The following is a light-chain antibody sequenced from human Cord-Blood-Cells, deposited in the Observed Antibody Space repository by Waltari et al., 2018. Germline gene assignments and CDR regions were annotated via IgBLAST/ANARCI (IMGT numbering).Light chain of an antibody. CDR3: QQYYSTHT. J-gene: IGKJ2*01. Sequence: DIVMTQSPDSLAVSLGERATINCKSSQSVLYSSNNKNYLAWYQQKPGQPPKLLIYWASTRESGVPDLFSGSGSGTDFTLTISSLQAEDVAVYYCQQYYSTHTFGQGTKLEIK. V-gene: IGKV4-1*01. CDR1: QSVLYSSNNKNY. CDR2: WAS.